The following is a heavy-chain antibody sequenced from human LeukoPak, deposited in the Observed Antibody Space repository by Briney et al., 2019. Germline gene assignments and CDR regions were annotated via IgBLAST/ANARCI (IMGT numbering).Heavy chain of an antibody. J-gene: IGHJ5*02. V-gene: IGHV1-18*01. CDR1: GHTFTSYG. CDR3: ARGGRRFAMVRGGFDP. CDR2: ISAYNGNT. Sequence: ASVKVSCNASGHTFTSYGISWVRQAPGQGLEWMGWISAYNGNTNYAQKFQGRVTMTRNTSISTAYMELSSLRSEDTAVYYCARGGRRFAMVRGGFDPSGQGTLVTVSS. D-gene: IGHD3-10*01.